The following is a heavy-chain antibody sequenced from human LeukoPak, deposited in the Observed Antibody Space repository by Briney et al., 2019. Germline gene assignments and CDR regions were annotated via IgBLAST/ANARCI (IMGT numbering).Heavy chain of an antibody. D-gene: IGHD6-13*01. J-gene: IGHJ3*02. V-gene: IGHV5-51*01. CDR3: ARQFGSSSSAFDI. Sequence: GDSLKISCKGSGYSFTTYWIGWVRQMPGKGLEWMGIIYPGDSDTRYSPSFQGQVTISADKSISNAYLQWSSLKASDTAMYYCARQFGSSSSAFDIWGQGTMVTVSS. CDR2: IYPGDSDT. CDR1: GYSFTTYW.